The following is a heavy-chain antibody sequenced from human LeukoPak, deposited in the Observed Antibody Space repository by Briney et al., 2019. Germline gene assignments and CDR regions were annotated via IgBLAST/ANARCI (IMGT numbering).Heavy chain of an antibody. D-gene: IGHD1-26*01. CDR1: NGSISSYH. Sequence: SETLSLTCTDSNGSISSYHWSWVRQPPGKGLEWIGYILTSGTTNYNPSLKSRLTISLDTSKNQFTLKLSSVTAADTAVYYCARLRVSASYLYYFDYWGQGTLVTVSS. CDR2: ILTSGTT. CDR3: ARLRVSASYLYYFDY. V-gene: IGHV4-4*09. J-gene: IGHJ4*02.